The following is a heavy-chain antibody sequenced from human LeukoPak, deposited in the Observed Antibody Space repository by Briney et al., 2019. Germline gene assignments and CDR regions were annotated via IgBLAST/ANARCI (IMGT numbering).Heavy chain of an antibody. D-gene: IGHD2-2*01. CDR1: GASISSYH. CDR3: ARTAYQPLYYFDY. Sequence: PSETLSLTCTVSGASISSYHWSWIRQPAGKGLEWVGRTYISGSTNYNPSLKSRVTMSVDTSKNQFSLKLTSVTAADTAMYYCARTAYQPLYYFDYWGQGTLVTVSS. J-gene: IGHJ4*02. V-gene: IGHV4-4*07. CDR2: TYISGST.